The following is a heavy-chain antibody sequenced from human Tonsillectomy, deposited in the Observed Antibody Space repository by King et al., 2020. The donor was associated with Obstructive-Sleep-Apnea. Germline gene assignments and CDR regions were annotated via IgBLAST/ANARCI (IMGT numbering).Heavy chain of an antibody. CDR1: GGSISSYY. J-gene: IGHJ5*02. D-gene: IGHD2-15*01. CDR3: AGGYCSGGSCVSYNRFDP. CDR2: IYTSGST. V-gene: IGHV4-4*07. Sequence: MQLQESGPGLVKPSETLSLTCTVSGGSISSYYCIWIRQPAGKGLEWIGRIYTSGSTNYNPSLTCHVTMSVDTYKNQFALKLSSVTAADTAVYYCAGGYCSGGSCVSYNRFDPWGQGTLVTASS.